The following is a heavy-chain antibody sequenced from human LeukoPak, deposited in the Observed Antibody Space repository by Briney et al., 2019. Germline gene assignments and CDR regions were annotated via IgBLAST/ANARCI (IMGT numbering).Heavy chain of an antibody. CDR1: GFTFSNAW. CDR2: IKTTTDGGST. Sequence: GGSLRLSCATSGFTFSNAWMSWVRQAPGKGLEWVGHIKTTTDGGSTDYAAPVKGRFTISRDDSKNTLFLQMNSLKTEDTAVYYCTTFTHYFDSSGYLNFDMDVWGKGTTVTISS. D-gene: IGHD3-22*01. J-gene: IGHJ6*03. CDR3: TTFTHYFDSSGYLNFDMDV. V-gene: IGHV3-15*01.